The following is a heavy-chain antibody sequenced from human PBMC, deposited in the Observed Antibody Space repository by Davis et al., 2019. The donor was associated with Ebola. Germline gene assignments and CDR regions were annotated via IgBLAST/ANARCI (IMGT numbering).Heavy chain of an antibody. J-gene: IGHJ5*02. CDR1: GGSISSYY. D-gene: IGHD2-2*01. CDR2: IYYSGST. Sequence: MPSETLSLTCTVSGGSISSYYWSWIRQPPGKGLEWIGYIYYSGSTNYNPSLKSRVTISVDKSKNQFSLKLSSVTAADTAVYYCARGHIVVVPAAILNWFDPWGQGTLVTVSS. CDR3: ARGHIVVVPAAILNWFDP. V-gene: IGHV4-59*12.